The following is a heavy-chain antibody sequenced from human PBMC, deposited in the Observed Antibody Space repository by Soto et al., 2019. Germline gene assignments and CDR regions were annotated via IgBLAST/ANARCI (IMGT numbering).Heavy chain of an antibody. V-gene: IGHV4-39*01. CDR2: IYYSGST. D-gene: IGHD6-19*01. J-gene: IGHJ6*02. CDR1: GGSISSSSYY. CDR3: ALQWLATPVSYYYYGMDV. Sequence: PSETLSLTCTVSGGSISSSSYYWGWIRQPPGKGLEWIGSIYYSGSTYYKPSLKSRVTISVDTSKNQFSLKLSSVTAADTAVYYCALQWLATPVSYYYYGMDVWGQGTTVS.